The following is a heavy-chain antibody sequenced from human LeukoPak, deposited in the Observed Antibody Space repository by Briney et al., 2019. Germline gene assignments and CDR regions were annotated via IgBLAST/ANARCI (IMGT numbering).Heavy chain of an antibody. CDR2: INPNSGGT. CDR1: GYTFTGYY. CDR3: ARVGYSSGWRPFDY. D-gene: IGHD6-19*01. V-gene: IGHV1-2*02. Sequence: ASVKVSCTASGYTFTGYYMHWVRQAPGQGLEWMGWINPNSGGTNYAQKFQGRVTMTRDTSISTAYMELSRLRSDNTAVYYCARVGYSSGWRPFDYWGQGTLVTVSS. J-gene: IGHJ4*02.